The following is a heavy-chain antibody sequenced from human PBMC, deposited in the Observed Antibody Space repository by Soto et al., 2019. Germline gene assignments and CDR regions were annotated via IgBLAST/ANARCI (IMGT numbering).Heavy chain of an antibody. Sequence: GGSLRLSCAASGFTFSSYAMSWVRQAPGKGLEWVSAIRGSGSDTWYADSVKGRFTISRDNSKNTLYLQMNSLRAEDTAVYYCARVGYDAFAIWGQGTIVIVSS. CDR2: IRGSGSDT. D-gene: IGHD5-12*01. J-gene: IGHJ3*02. CDR1: GFTFSSYA. V-gene: IGHV3-23*01. CDR3: ARVGYDAFAI.